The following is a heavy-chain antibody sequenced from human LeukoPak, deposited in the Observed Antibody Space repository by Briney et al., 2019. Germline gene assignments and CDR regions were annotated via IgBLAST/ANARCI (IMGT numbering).Heavy chain of an antibody. CDR2: ISWNSGSI. Sequence: GGSLRLSCAASGFTFDNYAMHWVRQAPGKGLEWVSGISWNSGSIGYADSVKGRFTISRDNAKNSLYLQMNSLRAEDTALYYCAGDYYYYGMDVWGQGTTVTVSS. V-gene: IGHV3-9*01. CDR3: AGDYYYYGMDV. CDR1: GFTFDNYA. J-gene: IGHJ6*02.